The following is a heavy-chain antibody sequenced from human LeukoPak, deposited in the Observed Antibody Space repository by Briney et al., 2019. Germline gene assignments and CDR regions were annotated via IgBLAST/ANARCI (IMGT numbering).Heavy chain of an antibody. CDR3: ARDREAYYDYVWGTNDY. CDR1: GYTFTSYG. Sequence: ASVKVSCKASGYTFTSYGISWVRQAPGQGLEWMGWISAYNGNTNYAQKLQGRVTMTTDTSTSTAYMELRSLRSDDTAVYYCARDREAYYDYVWGTNDYWGQGTLVTVSS. D-gene: IGHD3-16*01. V-gene: IGHV1-18*01. J-gene: IGHJ4*02. CDR2: ISAYNGNT.